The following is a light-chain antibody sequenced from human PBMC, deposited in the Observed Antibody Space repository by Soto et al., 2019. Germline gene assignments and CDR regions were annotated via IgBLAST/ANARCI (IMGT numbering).Light chain of an antibody. V-gene: IGLV2-8*01. CDR2: EVS. J-gene: IGLJ1*01. CDR1: SSDVGGYNS. CDR3: SSDAGSSNYV. Sequence: QSALTQPPSASGSPGQSVTISCTGTSSDVGGYNSVSWYQHHPGKAPKLMIYEVSKRPSGVPDRFSGYKTANTASLTVSGLQAEDEADYYCSSDAGSSNYVFGTGTKLSVL.